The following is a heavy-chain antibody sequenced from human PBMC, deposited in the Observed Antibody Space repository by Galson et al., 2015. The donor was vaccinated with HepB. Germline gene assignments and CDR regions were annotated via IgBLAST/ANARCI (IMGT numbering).Heavy chain of an antibody. V-gene: IGHV3-15*07. D-gene: IGHD3-9*01. CDR3: TTLTYYDILTGYYNVIVRAFDI. CDR1: GFTFSNAW. J-gene: IGHJ3*02. Sequence: SLRLSCAASGFTFSNAWMNWVRQAPGKGLEWVGRIKSKTDGGTTDYAAPVKGRFTISRDDSKNTLYLQMNSLKTEDTAVYYCTTLTYYDILTGYYNVIVRAFDIWGQGTMVTVSS. CDR2: IKSKTDGGTT.